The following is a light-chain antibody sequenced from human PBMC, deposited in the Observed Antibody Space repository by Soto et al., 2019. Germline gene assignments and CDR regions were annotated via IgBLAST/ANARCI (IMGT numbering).Light chain of an antibody. CDR1: QSISSW. CDR3: QQYNSYSRT. J-gene: IGKJ1*01. CDR2: KAS. Sequence: IQMTQSPSTLSASVGDRVTITCRASQSISSWLAWYQQKPGKAPKLLIYKASSLESGVPPRFSGSGSGTEFTLTISSLQPDDFATYYCQQYNSYSRTFGQGTKV. V-gene: IGKV1-5*03.